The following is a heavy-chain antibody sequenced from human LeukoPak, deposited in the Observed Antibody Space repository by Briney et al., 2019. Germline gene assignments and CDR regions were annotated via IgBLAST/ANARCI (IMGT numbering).Heavy chain of an antibody. CDR1: GFTFRSKG. D-gene: IGHD3-22*01. Sequence: PGGSLRLSCAASGFTFRSKGMHWVRQAPGKGLQYVSAISSNGGRTYYANSVKGRFTIFRDNSRNTLYLQMGSLRAEDMAVYYCATYYYDSGGFHFHHWGQGTLVTVSS. J-gene: IGHJ1*01. V-gene: IGHV3-64*01. CDR3: ATYYYDSGGFHFHH. CDR2: ISSNGGRT.